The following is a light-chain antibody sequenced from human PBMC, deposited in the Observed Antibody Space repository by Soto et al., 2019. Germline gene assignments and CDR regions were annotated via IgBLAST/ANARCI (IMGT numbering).Light chain of an antibody. CDR3: CSYAGSYTDV. Sequence: QSALTQPRSVSGSPGQSVTISCTGTSSDVGGYNYVSWYQQHPGRAPKVMIYDVSKRPSGVPDRFSGSKSGNTASLTISGLQAKDEADYYCCSYAGSYTDVFGTGTKVTVL. CDR1: SSDVGGYNY. V-gene: IGLV2-11*01. J-gene: IGLJ1*01. CDR2: DVS.